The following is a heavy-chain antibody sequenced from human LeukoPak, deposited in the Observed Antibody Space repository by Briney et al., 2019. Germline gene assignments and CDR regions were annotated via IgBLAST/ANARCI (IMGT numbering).Heavy chain of an antibody. D-gene: IGHD3-10*01. J-gene: IGHJ5*02. CDR1: GFTFRTYW. Sequence: KTGGSLRLSCAASGFTFRTYWMSWIRQPPGKGLEWIGEINHSGSTNYNPSLKSRVTISVDTSKNQFSLKLSSVTAADTAVYYCARDHTRYYGSGSYGVWFDPWGQGTLVTVSS. V-gene: IGHV4-34*01. CDR3: ARDHTRYYGSGSYGVWFDP. CDR2: INHSGST.